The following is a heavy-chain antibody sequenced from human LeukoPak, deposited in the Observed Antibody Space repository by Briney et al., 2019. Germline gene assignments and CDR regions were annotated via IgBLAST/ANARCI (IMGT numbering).Heavy chain of an antibody. D-gene: IGHD6-13*01. CDR2: INHSGST. CDR1: GGFFSGYY. V-gene: IGHV4-34*01. Sequence: SETLSLICAVYGGFFSGYYWSWIRQPPGKGLEWIGEINHSGSTNYNPSLKSRVTISVDTSKNQFSLKLSSVAAADTAVYYCASNYAVPGIAAAGIGGAYYYYYYGMDVWGQGTTVTGSS. J-gene: IGHJ6*02. CDR3: ASNYAVPGIAAAGIGGAYYYYYYGMDV.